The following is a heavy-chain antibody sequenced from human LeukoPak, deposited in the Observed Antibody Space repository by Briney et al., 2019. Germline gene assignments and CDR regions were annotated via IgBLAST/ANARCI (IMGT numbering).Heavy chain of an antibody. D-gene: IGHD2-15*01. V-gene: IGHV1-18*01. CDR3: ARSTIGYCSGGSCYSLDYFDY. CDR2: ISAYNGNT. CDR1: GYTFTSYG. Sequence: ASVKVSCKASGYTFTSYGISWVRQAPGQGLEWMGWISAYNGNTGYAQKLQGRVTMTTDTSTSTAYMELRSLRSDDTAVYYCARSTIGYCSGGSCYSLDYFDYWGQGTLVTVSS. J-gene: IGHJ4*02.